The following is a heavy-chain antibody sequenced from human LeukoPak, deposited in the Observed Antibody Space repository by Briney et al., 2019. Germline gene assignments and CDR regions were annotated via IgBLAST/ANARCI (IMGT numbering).Heavy chain of an antibody. CDR3: SRVAGNGDNWFEP. Sequence: ASETLSLTCTVSGGSISSSTYYWGWIRQPPGKGPEWLGNFYYKTVSTYYNPSLKSRLTISVDKSKNQFSLRLNSVTAADTAVYYCSRVAGNGDNWFEPWGQGILVTVSS. J-gene: IGHJ5*02. V-gene: IGHV4-39*01. CDR1: GGSISSSTYY. D-gene: IGHD6-19*01. CDR2: FYYKTVST.